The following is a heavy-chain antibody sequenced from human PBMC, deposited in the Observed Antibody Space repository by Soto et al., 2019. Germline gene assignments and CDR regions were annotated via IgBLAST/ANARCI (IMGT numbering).Heavy chain of an antibody. CDR3: VQEASTAHQPLAS. J-gene: IGHJ4*02. V-gene: IGHV3-30*18. CDR2: ISGDGNDK. Sequence: QVQLVESGGGVVQPGRSLRLSCAASGFLFGTFGMHWVRRAPGEGLEWVATISGDGNDKYYADSMKGRFTISRDNFNNTLYLQLNSLRPEDTALYHCVQEASTAHQPLASGGQGVLVTVSS. CDR1: GFLFGTFG. D-gene: IGHD2-2*01.